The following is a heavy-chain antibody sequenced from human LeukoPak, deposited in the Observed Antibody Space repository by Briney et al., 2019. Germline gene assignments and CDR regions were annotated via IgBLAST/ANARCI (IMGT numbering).Heavy chain of an antibody. CDR2: ISGSGGST. D-gene: IGHD3-3*01. CDR3: ATDRGWRTSGYYLYYFEY. J-gene: IGHJ4*02. Sequence: GGSLRLSCAASGFTFSSYAMSWVRQAPGKGLEWVSAISGSGGSTYYADSVKGRFTISRDNSKNTLYLQMNSLRAEDAAVYYCATDRGWRTSGYYLYYFEYWGQGTLVTYSS. CDR1: GFTFSSYA. V-gene: IGHV3-23*01.